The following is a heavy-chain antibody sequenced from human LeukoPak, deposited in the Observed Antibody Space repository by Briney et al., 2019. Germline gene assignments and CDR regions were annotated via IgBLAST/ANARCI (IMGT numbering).Heavy chain of an antibody. CDR3: ARERGYYDSSGYLPDY. V-gene: IGHV4-30-2*01. D-gene: IGHD3-22*01. CDR2: IYHSGST. J-gene: IGHJ4*02. CDR1: GGSISSGGYY. Sequence: SETLSLTCTVSGGSISSGGYYWSWIRQPPGKGLEWIGYIYHSGSTYYNPSLKSRVTISVDRSKNQFSLKLSSVTAADTAVYYCARERGYYDSSGYLPDYWGQGTLVTVSS.